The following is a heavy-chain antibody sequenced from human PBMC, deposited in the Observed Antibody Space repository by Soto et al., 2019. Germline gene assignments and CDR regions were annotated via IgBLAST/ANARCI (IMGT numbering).Heavy chain of an antibody. CDR3: ARYADTTP. V-gene: IGHV4-61*08. J-gene: IGHJ5*02. CDR1: GGSVSSAGYY. Sequence: QVQLQESGPGLVKPSETLSLTCTVSGGSVSSAGYYWSWIRQPPGKGLEWIGYIYYSGSTNYNPSLKSRVTMSVDTSKNQFSLKLNSVTAADSALYSCARYADTTPWGQGTLVTVSS. D-gene: IGHD2-2*01. CDR2: IYYSGST.